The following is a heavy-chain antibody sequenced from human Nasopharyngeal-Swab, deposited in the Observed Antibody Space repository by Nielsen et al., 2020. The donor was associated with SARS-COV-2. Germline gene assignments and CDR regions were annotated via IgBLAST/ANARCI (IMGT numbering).Heavy chain of an antibody. CDR3: ARALWGSYYYGMDV. CDR1: GFTFSSYS. D-gene: IGHD7-27*01. V-gene: IGHV3-30*03. Sequence: GESLKISCAASGFTFSSYSMNWVRQAPGKGLEWVAVISYDGSNKYYADSVKGRFTISRDNSKNTLYLQMNSLRAEDTAVYYCARALWGSYYYGMDVWGQGTTVTVSS. J-gene: IGHJ6*02. CDR2: ISYDGSNK.